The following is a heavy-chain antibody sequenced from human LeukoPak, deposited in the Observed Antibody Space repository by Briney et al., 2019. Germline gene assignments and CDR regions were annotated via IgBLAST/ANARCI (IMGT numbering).Heavy chain of an antibody. V-gene: IGHV5-51*01. CDR1: GYTFSTNW. Sequence: GESLKISCKASGYTFSTNWIAWVRQMPGKGLEWMGIIYPYDSDARYSPSFRGQVTISADTSISTTYLQWSSLKASDTAMYYCARHQISGPLYGSGLDYWGQGTLVAVSS. CDR3: ARHQISGPLYGSGLDY. J-gene: IGHJ4*02. D-gene: IGHD6-19*01. CDR2: IYPYDSDA.